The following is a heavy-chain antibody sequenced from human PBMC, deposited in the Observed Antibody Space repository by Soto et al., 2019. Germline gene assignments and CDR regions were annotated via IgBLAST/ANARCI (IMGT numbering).Heavy chain of an antibody. CDR3: TKRLGSTATTYGDS. Sequence: LSLSCTASGFTFSSYDMSWGRQAPGKGLEWVSVISDNGGATYYVDSVKGRFTISRDNSRNILYLQMNSLRVEDTAVYYCTKRLGSTATTYGDSWGQGTLVTSPQ. J-gene: IGHJ4*02. CDR1: GFTFSSYD. D-gene: IGHD1-1*01. CDR2: ISDNGGAT. V-gene: IGHV3-23*01.